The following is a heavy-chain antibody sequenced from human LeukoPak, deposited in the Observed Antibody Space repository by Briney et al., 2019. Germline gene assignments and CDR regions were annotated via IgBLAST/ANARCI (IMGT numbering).Heavy chain of an antibody. Sequence: SETLSLTCTVSGGSISSYYWSWIRQPAGKGLEWIGRIYTSGSTNYNPSLKSRVTMSVDTCKNQFSLKLTSVTAADTAVYYCARSSVYRSSWLIDYWGQGTLVTVSS. CDR1: GGSISSYY. CDR3: ARSSVYRSSWLIDY. V-gene: IGHV4-4*07. D-gene: IGHD6-13*01. J-gene: IGHJ4*02. CDR2: IYTSGST.